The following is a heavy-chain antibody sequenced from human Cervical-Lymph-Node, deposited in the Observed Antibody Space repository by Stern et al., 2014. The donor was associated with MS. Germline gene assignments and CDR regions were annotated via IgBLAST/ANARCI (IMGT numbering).Heavy chain of an antibody. Sequence: QVQLVQSGAEVKKPGSSVKVSCKASGATFSSYAINWVRQAPGQGLEWMGSINTVFGTTNHAQKFQGRVTITADKSTNAAYMELMTLRAEDAAVYYCARGGGLVGYFDYWGQGTLVSVSS. D-gene: IGHD1-26*01. CDR1: GATFSSYA. CDR3: ARGGGLVGYFDY. V-gene: IGHV1-69*06. J-gene: IGHJ4*02. CDR2: INTVFGTT.